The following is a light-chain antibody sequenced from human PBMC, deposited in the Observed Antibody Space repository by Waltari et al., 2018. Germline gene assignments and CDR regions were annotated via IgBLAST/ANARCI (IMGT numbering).Light chain of an antibody. CDR2: KAS. Sequence: DIQLTQSPSTLSASVGDRVPITCRASQSISTWLAWHQQKPGKAPKLLIYKASTLESEVPSRFSGSGSGTEFTLTITGLQPDDFAIYYCQQYEGYSTFGQGTKLEIK. CDR3: QQYEGYST. V-gene: IGKV1-5*03. CDR1: QSISTW. J-gene: IGKJ2*01.